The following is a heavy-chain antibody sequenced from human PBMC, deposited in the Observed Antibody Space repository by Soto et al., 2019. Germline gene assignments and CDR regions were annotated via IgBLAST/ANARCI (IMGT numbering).Heavy chain of an antibody. CDR3: ARVKYSSGWPLFDY. CDR1: GYTFTSYA. Sequence: ASVKVSCKASGYTFTSYAMHWVRQAPGQRLEWMGWINAGNGSTKYSQKFQGRVTITRDTSASTAYMELSSLRSEDTAVYYCARVKYSSGWPLFDYWGQGTLVTVSS. V-gene: IGHV1-3*01. CDR2: INAGNGST. J-gene: IGHJ4*02. D-gene: IGHD6-19*01.